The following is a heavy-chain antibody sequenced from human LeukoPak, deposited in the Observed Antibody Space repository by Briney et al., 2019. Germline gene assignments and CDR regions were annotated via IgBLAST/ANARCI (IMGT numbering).Heavy chain of an antibody. CDR3: ARGSTRQDRLIDS. J-gene: IGHJ4*02. D-gene: IGHD2-2*01. V-gene: IGHV4-59*01. CDR2: IYYSGRT. CDR1: GYSINTYY. Sequence: SETLSLTCTVSGYSINTYYWTWIRQPPGKRLEWIGNIYYSGRTNYNPSLKSRVTISVDTSKNQFSLILSSVTAADTAVYYCARGSTRQDRLIDSWGQGTLVTVSS.